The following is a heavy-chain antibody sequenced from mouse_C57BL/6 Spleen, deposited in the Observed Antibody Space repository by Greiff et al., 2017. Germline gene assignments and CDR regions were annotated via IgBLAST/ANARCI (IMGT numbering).Heavy chain of an antibody. V-gene: IGHV1-81*01. D-gene: IGHD5-5*01. CDR2: IYPRSGNT. CDR3: AREDYPFYAMDY. J-gene: IGHJ4*01. Sequence: QVQLKESGAELARPGASVKLSCKASGYTFTSYGISWVKQRTGQGLEWIGEIYPRSGNTYYNEKFKGKATLTADKSSSTAYMELRSLTSEDSAVYFCAREDYPFYAMDYWGQGTSVTVSS. CDR1: GYTFTSYG.